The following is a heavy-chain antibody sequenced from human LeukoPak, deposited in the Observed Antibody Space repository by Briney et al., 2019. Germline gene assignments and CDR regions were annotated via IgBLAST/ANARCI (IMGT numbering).Heavy chain of an antibody. CDR1: GGSFSDYP. J-gene: IGHJ3*01. CDR3: VRPDRIFGVPAAFAA. V-gene: IGHV1-69*13. Sequence: ASVKVSCKASGGSFSDYPSNWVRQAPGQGLEWLGGIIPKYSASNYAQAFQGRVTITADESTNTVYMEMCGLRHHDTAVYYCVRPDRIFGVPAAFAASGQGKLFAVSS. D-gene: IGHD3-3*02. CDR2: IIPKYSAS.